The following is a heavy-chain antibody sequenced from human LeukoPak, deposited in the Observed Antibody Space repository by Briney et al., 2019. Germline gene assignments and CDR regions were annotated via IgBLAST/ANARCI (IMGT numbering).Heavy chain of an antibody. CDR3: ARMYYYDSSGY. V-gene: IGHV3-53*01. CDR1: GFTVSSNY. CDR2: IYSGGST. Sequence: TGGSLRLSCAASGFTVSSNYMSWVRQAPGKGLEWVSVIYSGGSTYYADSVKGRFTISRDNSKNTLYLQMNSLRAEDTAVYYCARMYYYDSSGYWGQGTLVTVSS. D-gene: IGHD3-22*01. J-gene: IGHJ4*02.